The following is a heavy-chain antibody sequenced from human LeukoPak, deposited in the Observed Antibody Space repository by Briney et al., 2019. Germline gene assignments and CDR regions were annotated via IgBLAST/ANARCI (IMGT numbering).Heavy chain of an antibody. J-gene: IGHJ4*02. D-gene: IGHD5-18*01. CDR1: SGSINSVDYY. V-gene: IGHV4-30-4*01. Sequence: SQTLSLTCTVSSGSINSVDYYWRWLRQPPGRGLEWIVYIYYSGSTYYNPSLKTRVTITVNTSKNQISLKLSSVTAADTAVYYCARGGVWLREVDYWGQGIIVTVSS. CDR2: IYYSGST. CDR3: ARGGVWLREVDY.